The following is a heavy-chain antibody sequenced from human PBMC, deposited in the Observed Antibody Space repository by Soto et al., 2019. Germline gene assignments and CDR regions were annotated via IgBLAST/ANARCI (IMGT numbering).Heavy chain of an antibody. J-gene: IGHJ5*02. Sequence: GGSLRLSCAASGFTFNNYAMSWVRQAPGKGLEWVSAISGNGISTYYADSVRGRFTISRDNSENTLFLQMNRLRADDTAVYCTRDGISMVRGSDNWFDPWGQGTLVTVSS. CDR3: RDGISMVRGSDNWFDP. CDR1: GFTFNNYA. CDR2: ISGNGIST. V-gene: IGHV3-23*01. D-gene: IGHD3-10*01.